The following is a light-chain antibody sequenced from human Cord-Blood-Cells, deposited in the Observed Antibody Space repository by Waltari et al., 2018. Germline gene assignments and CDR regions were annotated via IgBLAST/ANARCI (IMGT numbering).Light chain of an antibody. CDR3: QQYNNWPPWT. CDR1: QRVSSN. V-gene: IGKV3-15*01. CDR2: GAS. Sequence: EIVMTQSPATLSVSPGERATISCRATQRVSSNLAWYQQKPGQAPRLLIYGASTRATGIPARFIGSGSGTEFTLTISSLQSEDFAVYYCQQYNNWPPWTFGQGTKVEIK. J-gene: IGKJ1*01.